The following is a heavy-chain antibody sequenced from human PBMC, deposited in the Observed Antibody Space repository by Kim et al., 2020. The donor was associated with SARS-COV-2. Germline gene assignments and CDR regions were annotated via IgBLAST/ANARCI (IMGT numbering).Heavy chain of an antibody. CDR3: ARLNRDYDILTGYYNNWFDP. J-gene: IGHJ5*02. D-gene: IGHD3-9*01. CDR1: GGSISSSSYY. V-gene: IGHV4-39*01. CDR2: IYYSGST. Sequence: SETRSLTCTVSGGSISSSSYYWGWIRQPPGKGLEWIGSIYYSGSTYYNPSLKSRVTISVDTSKNQFSLKLSSVTAADTAVYYCARLNRDYDILTGYYNNWFDPWGQGTLVTVSS.